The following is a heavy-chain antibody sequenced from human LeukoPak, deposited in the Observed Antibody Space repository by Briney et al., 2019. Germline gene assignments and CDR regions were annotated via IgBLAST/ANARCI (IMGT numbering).Heavy chain of an antibody. V-gene: IGHV1-8*01. J-gene: IGHJ4*02. D-gene: IGHD6-19*01. CDR3: ARGKGIAVAIAGY. CDR2: MNPNSGNT. CDR1: AYTFTSYD. Sequence: ASVTVSCTASAYTFTSYDINWVRQAPGQGLEWMGWMNPNSGNTGYAQKFQGRVTITSNTSITTAYMELSSLRSEDTAVYYCARGKGIAVAIAGYWGQGTLVTVSS.